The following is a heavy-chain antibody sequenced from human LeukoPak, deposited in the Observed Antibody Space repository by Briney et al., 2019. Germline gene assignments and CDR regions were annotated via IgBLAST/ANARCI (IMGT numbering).Heavy chain of an antibody. J-gene: IGHJ5*02. CDR1: GFTFSSYG. Sequence: GGSLRLSCAASGFTFSSYGMHWVRQAPGKGLEWVAVISYDGSNKYYADSVKGRFTISRDNSKNTLYLQMNSLRAEDTAVYYCAKENAMITFGGVIPYNWFDPWGQGTLVTVSS. CDR2: ISYDGSNK. D-gene: IGHD3-16*02. CDR3: AKENAMITFGGVIPYNWFDP. V-gene: IGHV3-30*18.